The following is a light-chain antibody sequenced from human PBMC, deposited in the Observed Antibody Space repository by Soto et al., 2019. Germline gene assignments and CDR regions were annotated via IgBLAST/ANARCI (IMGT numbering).Light chain of an antibody. Sequence: QSALTQPPSASGSPGQSVTISCTGTSSDVGGYDYVSWYQQHPGKAPKLMIYEVSKRLSGVPDRFSGSKSGNTASLTVSGLQAEDEADYYCSSYAGNNYLLFGGGTKLTVL. CDR3: SSYAGNNYLL. J-gene: IGLJ2*01. CDR2: EVS. V-gene: IGLV2-8*01. CDR1: SSDVGGYDY.